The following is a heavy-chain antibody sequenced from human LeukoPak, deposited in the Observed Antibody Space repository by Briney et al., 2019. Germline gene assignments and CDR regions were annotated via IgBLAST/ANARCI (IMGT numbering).Heavy chain of an antibody. CDR2: IIPILGIT. V-gene: IGHV1-69*04. D-gene: IGHD3-16*01. CDR3: ARGGSNRNNYYYYGMDV. CDR1: GGTFSSYA. Sequence: SVKVSCKASGGTFSSYAISWVRQAPGQGLEWMGRIIPILGITNYAQKFQGRVTITADKSTSTAYMELSSLRSEDTAVYYCARGGSNRNNYYYYGMDVWGQGTTVTVSS. J-gene: IGHJ6*02.